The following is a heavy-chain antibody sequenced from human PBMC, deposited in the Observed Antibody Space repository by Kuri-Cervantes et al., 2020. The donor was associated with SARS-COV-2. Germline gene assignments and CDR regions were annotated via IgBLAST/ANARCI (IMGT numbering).Heavy chain of an antibody. V-gene: IGHV1-8*03. CDR2: VNPNSGNT. CDR3: ARKFDYGDKWFDP. Sequence: ASVKVSCKASGYTFTSYDINWVRQATGQGLEWMGWVNPNSGNTGYAQKFQGRVTITRNTSISTAYMELSSLRSEDTAVYYCARKFDYGDKWFDPWGQGTLVTVSS. J-gene: IGHJ5*02. CDR1: GYTFTSYD. D-gene: IGHD4-17*01.